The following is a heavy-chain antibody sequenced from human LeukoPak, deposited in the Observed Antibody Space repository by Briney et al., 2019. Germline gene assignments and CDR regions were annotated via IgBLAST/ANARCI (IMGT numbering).Heavy chain of an antibody. V-gene: IGHV3-48*01. D-gene: IGHD2-15*01. J-gene: IGHJ4*02. Sequence: GGSLRLSCAASGFTFSSYSMNWVRQALGEGLEWVSYISSSSSTIYYTDSVKGRFTISRDNAKNSLYLQMNSLRADDTAVYYCARGGGTYSGDYWGQGTLVTVSS. CDR3: ARGGGTYSGDY. CDR2: ISSSSSTI. CDR1: GFTFSSYS.